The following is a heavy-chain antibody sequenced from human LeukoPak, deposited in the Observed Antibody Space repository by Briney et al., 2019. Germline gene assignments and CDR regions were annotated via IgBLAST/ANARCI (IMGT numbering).Heavy chain of an antibody. J-gene: IGHJ3*02. V-gene: IGHV3-23*01. D-gene: IGHD4-17*01. Sequence: TGGSLRLSCAASRSTFSGYYMSWIRQAPGKGLEWVSAISGSGGSTYYADSVKGRFTISRDNSKNTLYLQMNSLRAEDTAVYYCAKDLPSGNGDPPESGAFDIWGQGTMVTVSS. CDR2: ISGSGGST. CDR3: AKDLPSGNGDPPESGAFDI. CDR1: RSTFSGYY.